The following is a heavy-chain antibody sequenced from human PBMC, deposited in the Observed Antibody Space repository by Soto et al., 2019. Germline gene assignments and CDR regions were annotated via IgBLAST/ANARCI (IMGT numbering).Heavy chain of an antibody. Sequence: GGSLRLSCAASGSTFSRYGMHWVRQAPGKGLEWVAVIWTDGSYEYYADSVMGRFTISRDNSKNTLNLQMNSLRAEDTVVYYCARAGHDSSGYYYGGLDYWGPGTLVTVSS. D-gene: IGHD3-22*01. CDR1: GSTFSRYG. J-gene: IGHJ4*02. CDR3: ARAGHDSSGYYYGGLDY. CDR2: IWTDGSYE. V-gene: IGHV3-33*01.